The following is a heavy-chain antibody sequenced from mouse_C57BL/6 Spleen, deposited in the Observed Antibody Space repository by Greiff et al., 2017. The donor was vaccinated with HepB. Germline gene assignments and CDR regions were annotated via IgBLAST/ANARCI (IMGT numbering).Heavy chain of an antibody. CDR1: GFSLTSYG. D-gene: IGHD1-1*01. V-gene: IGHV2-2*01. Sequence: VQVVESGPGLVQPSQSLSITCTVSGFSLTSYGVHWVRQSPGKGLEWLGVIWSGGSTDYNAAFISRLSISKDNSKSQVFFKMNSLQADDTAIYYCARNPLLYYYGSCMDYWGQGTSVTVSS. CDR2: IWSGGST. CDR3: ARNPLLYYYGSCMDY. J-gene: IGHJ4*01.